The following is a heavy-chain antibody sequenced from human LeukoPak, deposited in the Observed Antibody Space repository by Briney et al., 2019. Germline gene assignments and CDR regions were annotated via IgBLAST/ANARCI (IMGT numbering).Heavy chain of an antibody. CDR2: IYYSGTI. D-gene: IGHD3-22*01. V-gene: IGHV4-59*01. CDR1: GDSITSYY. Sequence: SETLSLTCTVSGDSITSYYWAWIRQPPGKGLEWIGYIYYSGTISYNPSLKSRVTISVDTSKNQFSLRLTSVTAADTAVYYCARGLTLYYYDSRGLGYWGQGTLVTVSS. J-gene: IGHJ4*02. CDR3: ARGLTLYYYDSRGLGY.